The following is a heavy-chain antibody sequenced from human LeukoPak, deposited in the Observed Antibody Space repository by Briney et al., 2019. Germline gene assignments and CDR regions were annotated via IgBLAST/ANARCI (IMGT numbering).Heavy chain of an antibody. CDR1: GYTFTNYY. J-gene: IGHJ4*02. V-gene: IGHV1-2*02. CDR3: ARGGGTVFGVIND. CDR2: IHPSSDGT. Sequence: ASVKVSCKASGYTFTNYYIHWVRQAPGQGLEWMGWIHPSSDGTIYAQKFQGRVTMTRDTSINTADMEMSRLRSDDTAVYYCARGGGTVFGVINDWGQGTLVTVSS. D-gene: IGHD3-3*01.